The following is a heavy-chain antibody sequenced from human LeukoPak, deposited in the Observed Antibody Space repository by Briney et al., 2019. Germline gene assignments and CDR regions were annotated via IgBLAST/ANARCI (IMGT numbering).Heavy chain of an antibody. J-gene: IGHJ6*03. CDR3: ARVYDFWSGYPNSGYMDV. V-gene: IGHV3-64*01. Sequence: GSLRLSCAASGFTFSSYAMHWVRQAPGKGLEYVSAISSNGGSTYYANSVKGRFTISRDNSKNTLYLQMGSLRAEDMAVYYCARVYDFWSGYPNSGYMDVWGKGTTVTVSS. D-gene: IGHD3-3*01. CDR1: GFTFSSYA. CDR2: ISSNGGST.